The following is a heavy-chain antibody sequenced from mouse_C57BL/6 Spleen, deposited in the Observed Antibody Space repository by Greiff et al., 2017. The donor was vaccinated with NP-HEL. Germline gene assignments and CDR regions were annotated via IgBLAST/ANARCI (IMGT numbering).Heavy chain of an antibody. CDR1: GYSFTGYY. D-gene: IGHD2-5*01. CDR2: INPSTGGT. CDR3: ARSRYSNYAYYFDY. V-gene: IGHV1-42*01. Sequence: EVQLQQSGPELVKPGASVKISCKASGYSFTGYYMNWVKQSPEKSLEWIGEINPSTGGTTYNQKFKAKATLTVDKSSSTAYMQLKSLTSEDSAVYYCARSRYSNYAYYFDYWGQGTTLTVSS. J-gene: IGHJ2*01.